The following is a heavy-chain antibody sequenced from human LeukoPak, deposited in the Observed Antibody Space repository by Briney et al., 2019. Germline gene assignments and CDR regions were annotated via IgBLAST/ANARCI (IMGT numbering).Heavy chain of an antibody. Sequence: GGSLRLSCEGSGFTFSNYWMGWVRQAPGKGLQWVANIRTDGSEKYYVDSVKGRFTISRDNAKNTLYLQMNSLRAEDTAVYYCARAGYYGSGLNWFDPWGQGTLVTVSS. CDR2: IRTDGSEK. CDR3: ARAGYYGSGLNWFDP. D-gene: IGHD3-10*01. CDR1: GFTFSNYW. J-gene: IGHJ5*02. V-gene: IGHV3-7*01.